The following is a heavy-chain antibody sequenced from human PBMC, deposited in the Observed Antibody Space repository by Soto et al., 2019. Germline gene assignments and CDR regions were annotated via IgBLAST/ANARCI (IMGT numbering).Heavy chain of an antibody. V-gene: IGHV5-51*01. J-gene: IGHJ4*02. CDR3: ARRVYCGGDCCYFDY. CDR2: IYPGDSDT. Sequence: GESLKISCKGSGYSFTSYWIGWARQMPGKGLEWMGIIYPGDSDTRYSPSFQGQVTISADKSISTAYLQWSSLKASDTAMYYCARRVYCGGDCCYFDYWGQGTLVTVSS. D-gene: IGHD2-21*02. CDR1: GYSFTSYW.